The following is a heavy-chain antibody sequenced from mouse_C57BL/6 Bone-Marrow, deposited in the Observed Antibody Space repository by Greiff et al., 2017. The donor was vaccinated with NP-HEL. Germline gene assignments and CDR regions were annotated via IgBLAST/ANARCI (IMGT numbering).Heavy chain of an antibody. CDR3: TSSYNSNYVTFNFDY. D-gene: IGHD2-5*01. Sequence: EVHLVESGGGLVQPGGSMKLSCVASGFTFSNYWMNWVRQSPEKGLEWVAQIRLKSDNYATHYAESVKGRFTISRDDSKSSVYLQMNNLRAEDTGIYYCTSSYNSNYVTFNFDYWGQGTTLTVSS. V-gene: IGHV6-3*01. CDR2: IRLKSDNYAT. J-gene: IGHJ2*01. CDR1: GFTFSNYW.